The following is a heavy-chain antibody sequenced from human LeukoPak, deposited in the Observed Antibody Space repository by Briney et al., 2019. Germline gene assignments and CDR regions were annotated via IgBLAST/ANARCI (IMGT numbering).Heavy chain of an antibody. CDR1: GFTFSSYW. CDR2: IKQDGSEK. J-gene: IGHJ6*02. V-gene: IGHV3-7*01. CDR3: ARDRGGYYYYGMDV. Sequence: GGSLRLSRAASGFTFSSYWMSWVRQAPGKGLEWVANIKQDGSEKYYVDSVKGRFTISRDNAKNSLYLQMNSLRAEDTAVYYCARDRGGYYYYGMDVWGQGTTVTVSS.